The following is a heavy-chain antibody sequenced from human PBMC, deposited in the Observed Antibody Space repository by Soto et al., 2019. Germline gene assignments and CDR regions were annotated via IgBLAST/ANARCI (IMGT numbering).Heavy chain of an antibody. Sequence: LRLSCAASGFTFSSYEMNWVRQAPGKGLAWVSYISSSGSTIYYADSVKGRFTIARDNAKNSLYLQMNSLRAEDTAVYYCARVGPPRRYCSSTSCADKMNYYYRMDVWGQGTTVTVSS. D-gene: IGHD2-2*01. J-gene: IGHJ6*02. V-gene: IGHV3-48*03. CDR1: GFTFSSYE. CDR3: ARVGPPRRYCSSTSCADKMNYYYRMDV. CDR2: ISSSGSTI.